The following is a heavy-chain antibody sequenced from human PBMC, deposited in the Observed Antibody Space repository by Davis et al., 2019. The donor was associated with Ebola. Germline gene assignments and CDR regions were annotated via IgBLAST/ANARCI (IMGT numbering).Heavy chain of an antibody. Sequence: GESLKISCAAPGFVFSSYVMSWVRRAPGKGLEWVSTVGLSTDTYYADSVKGRFTISRDNSKNTLHLQMNSLRVEDTAIYYCAKDTSNVWFDVWGQGTLVTVSS. V-gene: IGHV3-23*01. CDR2: VGLSTDT. D-gene: IGHD6-19*01. CDR3: AKDTSNVWFDV. J-gene: IGHJ3*01. CDR1: GFVFSSYV.